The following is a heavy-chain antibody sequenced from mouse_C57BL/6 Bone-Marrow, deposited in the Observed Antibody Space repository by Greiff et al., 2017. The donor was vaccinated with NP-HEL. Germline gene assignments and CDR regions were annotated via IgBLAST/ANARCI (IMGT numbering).Heavy chain of an antibody. Sequence: QVQLQQSGAELARPGASVKLSCKASGYTFTSYGISWVKQRTGQGLEWIGEIYPRSGNTYYNEKFKGKATLTADKSSSTAYMELRSLTSEDSAVSVCVRPIVYGGDFDYWGKGTTLTVSS. CDR2: IYPRSGNT. D-gene: IGHD2-5*01. CDR3: VRPIVYGGDFDY. CDR1: GYTFTSYG. V-gene: IGHV1-81*01. J-gene: IGHJ2*01.